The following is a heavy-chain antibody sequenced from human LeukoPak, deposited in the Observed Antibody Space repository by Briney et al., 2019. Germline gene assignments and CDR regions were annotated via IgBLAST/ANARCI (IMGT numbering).Heavy chain of an antibody. V-gene: IGHV3-7*01. CDR2: INQVGGEK. D-gene: IGHD3-22*01. Sequence: GGSLRLSCAASGFTFSSYWRSWVRQAPGKGRQWVANINQVGGEKYYVDPVKGRFTTSRDNAKDSLYLQMNSLSAEDTAVYYCARDGYDSSGYYYSLYYFDYWGQGTLVTVSS. J-gene: IGHJ4*02. CDR3: ARDGYDSSGYYYSLYYFDY. CDR1: GFTFSSYW.